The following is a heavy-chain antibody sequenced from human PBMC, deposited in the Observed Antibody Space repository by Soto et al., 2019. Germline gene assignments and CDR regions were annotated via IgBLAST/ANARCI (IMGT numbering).Heavy chain of an antibody. CDR3: ARDRHNSGY. CDR2: IYYSGIT. J-gene: IGHJ4*02. D-gene: IGHD6-19*01. Sequence: PSETLSLTCTVSGDSISNYYWSWFRQPPGKGLEWIGYIYYSGITMYNPSLKSRVTISVDPSKNQFSLKLRSVTSADTAVYYCARDRHNSGYWGQGTLVTVSS. CDR1: GDSISNYY. V-gene: IGHV4-59*01.